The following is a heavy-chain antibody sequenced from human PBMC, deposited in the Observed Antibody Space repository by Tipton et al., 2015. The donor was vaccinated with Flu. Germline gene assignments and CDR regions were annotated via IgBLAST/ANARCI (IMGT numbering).Heavy chain of an antibody. D-gene: IGHD3-10*02. Sequence: LRLSCSVSGYSISSGYYWGWVRQPPGKGLEWIGTIYHSGSTYYNPSLKSRLTMSVDTSKNQFSLKLSSVTAADTAVYYCARHTGDSVRGVIDYWGQGTLVTVSS. J-gene: IGHJ4*02. V-gene: IGHV4-38-2*01. CDR3: ARHTGDSVRGVIDY. CDR1: GYSISSGYY. CDR2: IYHSGST.